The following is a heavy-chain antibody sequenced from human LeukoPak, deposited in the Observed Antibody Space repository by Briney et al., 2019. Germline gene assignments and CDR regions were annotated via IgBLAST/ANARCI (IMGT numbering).Heavy chain of an antibody. Sequence: ASVKLSCKASGYTFTAYYIHWVRQAPGQGLEWMGWINPNTGGTDHAQNFQGRVTMTRDTAISAAYMELSNLTYGDTAVYYCARPRYSSASSDYHYYMDVWGKGTTVTVSS. J-gene: IGHJ6*03. D-gene: IGHD6-6*01. V-gene: IGHV1-2*02. CDR1: GYTFTAYY. CDR3: ARPRYSSASSDYHYYMDV. CDR2: INPNTGGT.